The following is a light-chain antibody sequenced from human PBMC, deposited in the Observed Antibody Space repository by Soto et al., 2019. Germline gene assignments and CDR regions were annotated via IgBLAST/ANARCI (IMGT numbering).Light chain of an antibody. CDR1: SSSIGGGYE. J-gene: IGLJ3*02. CDR3: QSYDSSLSASV. CDR2: DNN. V-gene: IGLV1-40*01. Sequence: QSVLTQAPSVSGAPGQRITISCAGSSSSIGGGYEVHWYQQLPGTAPKLLIYDNNHRPSGVPDRFSGSKSGTSASLAITGLQAEDEADYYCQSYDSSLSASVFGGGTKLTVL.